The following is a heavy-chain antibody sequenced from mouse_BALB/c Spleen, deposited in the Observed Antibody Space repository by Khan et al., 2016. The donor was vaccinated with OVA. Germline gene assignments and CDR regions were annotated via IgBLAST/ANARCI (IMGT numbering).Heavy chain of an antibody. Sequence: QVQLKQSGPGLVAPSQSLSITCTVSGFSLTGFGINWVRQPQGKGLEWLGMIWGDGSTDYNSALKSRLSISKDNSKSQVFLKMNSLQTDDTARYYCARELRLGGFAYWGQGTLVTVSA. CDR1: GFSLTGFG. CDR3: ARELRLGGFAY. CDR2: IWGDGST. J-gene: IGHJ3*01. V-gene: IGHV2-6-7*01. D-gene: IGHD1-2*01.